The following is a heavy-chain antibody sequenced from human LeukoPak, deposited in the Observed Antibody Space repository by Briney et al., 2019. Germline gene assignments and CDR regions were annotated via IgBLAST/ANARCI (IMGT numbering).Heavy chain of an antibody. CDR2: IKEDGSEK. D-gene: IGHD1-26*01. CDR3: ATSGRSPG. J-gene: IGHJ4*02. CDR1: GXTFSDYW. V-gene: IGHV3-7*05. Sequence: GGSLRLSCAASGXTFSDYWMNWVRQAPGKGLEWVATIKEDGSEKYYVDSVKGRFSISRDNAKYSLYLQMNSLRAEDTAVYSCATSGRSPGWGQGTLVTVSS.